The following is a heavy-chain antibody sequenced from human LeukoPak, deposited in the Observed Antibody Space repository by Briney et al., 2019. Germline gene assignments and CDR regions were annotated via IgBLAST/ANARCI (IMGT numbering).Heavy chain of an antibody. CDR3: AKGTAMVMLYYFDY. J-gene: IGHJ4*02. D-gene: IGHD5-18*01. V-gene: IGHV3-23*01. CDR2: ISGSGGST. CDR1: GFAFSSYA. Sequence: GGSLRLSCAASGFAFSSYAMSWVRQAPGKGLEWVSAISGSGGSTYYADSVKGRFTISRDNSKNTLYLQMNSLRAEDTAVYYCAKGTAMVMLYYFDYWGQGTLVTVSS.